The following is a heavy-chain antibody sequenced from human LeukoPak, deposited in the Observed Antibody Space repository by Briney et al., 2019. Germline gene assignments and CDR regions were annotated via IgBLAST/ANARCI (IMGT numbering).Heavy chain of an antibody. V-gene: IGHV1-69*04. Sequence: ASVKVSCKVSGYTLTELSMHWVRQAPGQGLEWMGRIIPILGIANYAQKFQGRVTITADKSTSTAYMELSSLRSEDTAVYYCAREQGYDILTGYLSHYYYYGMDVWGQGTTVTVSS. CDR3: AREQGYDILTGYLSHYYYYGMDV. CDR2: IIPILGIA. CDR1: GYTLTELS. J-gene: IGHJ6*02. D-gene: IGHD3-9*01.